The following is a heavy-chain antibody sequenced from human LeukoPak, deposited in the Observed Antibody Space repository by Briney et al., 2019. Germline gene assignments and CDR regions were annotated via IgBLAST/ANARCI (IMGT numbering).Heavy chain of an antibody. CDR2: ISGSGGST. Sequence: PGGSLRLSCAASGFTFSSYAMSWVRQAPGKGLEWVSAISGSGGSTYYADSVKGRFTISRDNSKNTLYLQKNSLRAEDTAVYYCAFKGAAAAGTGFDYWGQGTLVTVSS. D-gene: IGHD6-13*01. CDR1: GFTFSSYA. CDR3: AFKGAAAAGTGFDY. V-gene: IGHV3-23*01. J-gene: IGHJ4*02.